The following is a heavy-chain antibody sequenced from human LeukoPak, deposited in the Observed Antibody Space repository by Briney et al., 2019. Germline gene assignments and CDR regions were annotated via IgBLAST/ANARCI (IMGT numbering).Heavy chain of an antibody. CDR1: GGSISSGSYY. D-gene: IGHD6-13*01. CDR3: ARVSTSSWSPHFDY. V-gene: IGHV4-61*02. CDR2: IYTSGST. Sequence: KTSQTLSLTCTVSGGSISSGSYYWSWIRQPAGKGLEWIGRIYTSGSTNYNPSLKSRVTISVDTSKNQLSLKLSSVTAADTAVYYCARVSTSSWSPHFDYWGQGTLVTVSS. J-gene: IGHJ4*02.